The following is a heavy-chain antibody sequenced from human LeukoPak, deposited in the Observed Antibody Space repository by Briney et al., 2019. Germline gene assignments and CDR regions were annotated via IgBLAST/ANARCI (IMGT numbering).Heavy chain of an antibody. CDR3: ARIWLRAFDI. V-gene: IGHV5-51*01. J-gene: IGHJ3*02. Sequence: GESLKISCKGSGYSFTNYWIAWVRQMPGKGLEWMGIIYPDDSDTRYSPSFQGQVTISADKSISTAYRQWSRLKASDTAMYYCARIWLRAFDIWGQGTMVTVSS. CDR2: IYPDDSDT. D-gene: IGHD3-16*01. CDR1: GYSFTNYW.